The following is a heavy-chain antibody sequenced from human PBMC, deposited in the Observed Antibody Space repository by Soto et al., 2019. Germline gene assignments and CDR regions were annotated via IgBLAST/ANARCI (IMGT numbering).Heavy chain of an antibody. J-gene: IGHJ3*02. Sequence: PSETLSLTCTVSGGSISSYCWSWIRQPPGKGLEWIGYIYYSGSTNYNPSLKSRVTISVDTSKNQFSLKLSSVTAADTAVYYCARGRGGWFINQLLNAFDIWGQGTMVTVSS. CDR1: GGSISSYC. CDR3: ARGRGGWFINQLLNAFDI. D-gene: IGHD2-2*01. V-gene: IGHV4-59*01. CDR2: IYYSGST.